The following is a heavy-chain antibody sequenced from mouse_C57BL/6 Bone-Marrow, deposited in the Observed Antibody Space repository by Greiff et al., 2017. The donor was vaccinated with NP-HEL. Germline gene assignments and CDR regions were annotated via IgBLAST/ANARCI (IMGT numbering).Heavy chain of an antibody. V-gene: IGHV6-6*01. D-gene: IGHD1-1*01. J-gene: IGHJ3*01. Sequence: EVKLEESGGGLVQPGGSMKLSCAASGFTFSDAWMDWVRQSPEKGLEWVAEIRNKANNHATYYAESVKGRFTISRDDSKSSVYLQMNSLRAEATGIYYCTREMTTVSRFAYWGQGTLVTVSA. CDR1: GFTFSDAW. CDR2: IRNKANNHAT. CDR3: TREMTTVSRFAY.